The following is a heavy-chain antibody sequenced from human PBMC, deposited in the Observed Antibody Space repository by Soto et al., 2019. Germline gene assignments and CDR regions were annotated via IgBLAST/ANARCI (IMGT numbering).Heavy chain of an antibody. CDR1: GFTFSNAW. Sequence: GGSLRLSCAASGFTFSNAWMNWVRQAPGKGLEWVGRIKSKTDGGTTDYAAPVKGRFTISRDDSKNTLYLQMNSLKTEDTAVYYCTPGLLRFLEWGDYYYGMDVWGQGTTVTVSS. D-gene: IGHD3-3*01. J-gene: IGHJ6*02. CDR2: IKSKTDGGTT. V-gene: IGHV3-15*07. CDR3: TPGLLRFLEWGDYYYGMDV.